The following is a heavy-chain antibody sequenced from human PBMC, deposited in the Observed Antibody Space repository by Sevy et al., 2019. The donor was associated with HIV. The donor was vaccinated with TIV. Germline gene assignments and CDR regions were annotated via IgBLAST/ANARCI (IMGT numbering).Heavy chain of an antibody. V-gene: IGHV3-30*02. CDR3: TKARTNLYGYDACGFES. D-gene: IGHD2-21*01. J-gene: IGHJ4*02. CDR1: GFNFSTYG. CDR2: IGHDDGNK. Sequence: GGSLRLSCAASGFNFSTYGMYWVRQAPGKGLEWVTFIGHDDGNKYYVDSVKGRFTISRDNSRNIVFLQMNSLRAEDTAVYYCTKARTNLYGYDACGFESWGQGTLVTVSS.